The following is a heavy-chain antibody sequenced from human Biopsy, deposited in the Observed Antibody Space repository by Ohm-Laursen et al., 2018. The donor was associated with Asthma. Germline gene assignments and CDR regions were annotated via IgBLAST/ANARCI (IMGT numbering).Heavy chain of an antibody. CDR1: GVALSGYT. CDR3: AAGRTSLQGESLI. D-gene: IGHD2/OR15-2a*01. CDR2: IVFASGAT. J-gene: IGHJ4*01. V-gene: IGHV1-58*01. Sequence: SVRVSCNSSGVALSGYTFEWVRQARGFGLEWIAWIVFASGATNYAQNFQDRLTVTRDMSAGSVSMELRGLSSTDTAVYYCAAGRTSLQGESLIWGQGTLVSVSS.